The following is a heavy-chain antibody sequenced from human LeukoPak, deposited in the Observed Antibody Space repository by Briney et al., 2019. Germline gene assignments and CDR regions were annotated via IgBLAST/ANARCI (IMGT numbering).Heavy chain of an antibody. CDR2: IYTSGST. CDR3: ARHFSTNYYDSSDYIDY. D-gene: IGHD3-22*01. CDR1: GGSLSSYY. Sequence: PSETLSLTCTVSGGSLSSYYWSWIRQPPGKGLEWIGYIYTSGSTNYNPPLKSRVTISVDTSKNQFSLKLSSVTAADTAVYYCARHFSTNYYDSSDYIDYWGQGTLVTVSS. V-gene: IGHV4-4*09. J-gene: IGHJ4*02.